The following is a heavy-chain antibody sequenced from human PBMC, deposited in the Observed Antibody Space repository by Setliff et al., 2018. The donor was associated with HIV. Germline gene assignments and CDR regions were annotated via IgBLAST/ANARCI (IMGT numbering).Heavy chain of an antibody. J-gene: IGHJ5*02. CDR1: GGTFSSYA. CDR3: APEHNYYGSGSYSWFDP. V-gene: IGHV1-69*05. Sequence: SVKVSCKASGGTFSSYAISWVRQAPGQGLEWMGGIVPLFGTTNYAQKFQGRVTITTDESTSTAYMEVSSLRSEDTAMYYCAPEHNYYGSGSYSWFDPWGEGTLVTVSS. D-gene: IGHD3-10*01. CDR2: IVPLFGTT.